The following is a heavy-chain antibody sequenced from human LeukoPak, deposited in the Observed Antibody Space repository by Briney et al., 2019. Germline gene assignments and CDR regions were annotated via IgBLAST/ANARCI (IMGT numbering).Heavy chain of an antibody. CDR3: VKESDAFDI. V-gene: IGHV3-33*06. CDR2: IWHDGSEK. CDR1: GFIFSNYV. J-gene: IGHJ3*02. Sequence: PGTSLSLSCAASGFIFSNYVMHWVRQAPGKGLEWVAVIWHDGSEKYYGDSVKGRFSISRDNSKNTLYLQMNNLRAEDTAVYFCVKESDAFDIWGQGTMVTVSS.